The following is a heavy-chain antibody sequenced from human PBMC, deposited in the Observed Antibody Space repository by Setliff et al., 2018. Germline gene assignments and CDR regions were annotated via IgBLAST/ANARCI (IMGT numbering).Heavy chain of an antibody. CDR3: AKDPFRNYDTAPVWFDP. CDR2: INPSGGST. D-gene: IGHD3-22*01. J-gene: IGHJ5*02. V-gene: IGHV1-46*01. Sequence: VKVSCKASGYTFTSNHVHWGRQAPGQGLEWMGTINPSGGSTTYAPDFQGRVTMTWDTSTNIAYMELRSLRSDDTAVYYCAKDPFRNYDTAPVWFDPWGQGTLVTVSS. CDR1: GYTFTSNH.